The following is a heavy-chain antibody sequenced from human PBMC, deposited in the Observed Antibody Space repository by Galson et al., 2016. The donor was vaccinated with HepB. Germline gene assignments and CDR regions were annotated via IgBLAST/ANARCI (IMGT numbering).Heavy chain of an antibody. CDR1: SISSYY. CDR3: ARDGSSAWSYFDY. J-gene: IGHJ4*02. D-gene: IGHD6-19*01. CDR2: ISYSGST. V-gene: IGHV4-59*12. Sequence: SISSYYWSWIRQPPGKGLEWIGYISYSGSTNYNPSLKSRVTISVDTSKNQFSLRVSSVTAADTAVYYCARDGSSAWSYFDYWGQGTLVTVSS.